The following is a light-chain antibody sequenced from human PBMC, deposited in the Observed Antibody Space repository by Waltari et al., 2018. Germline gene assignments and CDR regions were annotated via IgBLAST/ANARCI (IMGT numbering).Light chain of an antibody. J-gene: IGKJ1*01. CDR3: QQYKDLPRT. V-gene: IGKV1-33*01. CDR2: DAS. Sequence: EIQMTQSPSSMSASVGDRVSITCQASQDIRNYLSWYQQKPGKAPKLLIYDASNLETGVPSRFSGSASGTDFTFTISSLQPEDIGTYYCQQYKDLPRTFGQGTKVEFK. CDR1: QDIRNY.